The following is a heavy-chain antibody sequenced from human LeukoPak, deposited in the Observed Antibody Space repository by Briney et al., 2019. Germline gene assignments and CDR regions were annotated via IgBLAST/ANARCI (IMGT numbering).Heavy chain of an antibody. CDR3: ARESWVSSWFLDY. CDR2: IYYSGST. CDR1: GGSISRYY. V-gene: IGHV4-59*01. Sequence: SETLSLTCTVSGGSISRYYWSWIRQPPGKGLEWIGYIYYSGSTNYNPSLKSRVTISVDTSKNQFSLKLSSVTAADTAVYYCARESWVSSWFLDYWGQGTLVTVSS. J-gene: IGHJ4*02. D-gene: IGHD6-13*01.